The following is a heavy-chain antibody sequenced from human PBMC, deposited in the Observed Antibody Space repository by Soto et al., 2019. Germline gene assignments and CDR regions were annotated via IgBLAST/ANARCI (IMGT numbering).Heavy chain of an antibody. CDR1: GYTYTSYD. CDR3: AKQNYYNYRDA. Sequence: TSVKVSCKASGYTYTSYDSNWVRQATGQGLERMGWMNPNSGNTGYAQKFQGRVTMTRNTSISTAYMELSSLRSEDTAVYYCAKQNYYNYRDAWGKGTRVPVS. V-gene: IGHV1-8*01. CDR2: MNPNSGNT. J-gene: IGHJ6*03.